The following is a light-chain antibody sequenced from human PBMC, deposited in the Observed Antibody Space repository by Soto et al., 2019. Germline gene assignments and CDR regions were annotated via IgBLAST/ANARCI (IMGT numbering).Light chain of an antibody. Sequence: EIVSTQSPATLSLSPGERATLSCRASQSVSSYLAWYQQKPGQAPRLLIYDASNRATGTPARFSGSGSGTDFTLTISSLEPEDFAVYYCQQRSNWPPLTFGGGTKVDIK. CDR1: QSVSSY. V-gene: IGKV3-11*01. CDR2: DAS. CDR3: QQRSNWPPLT. J-gene: IGKJ4*01.